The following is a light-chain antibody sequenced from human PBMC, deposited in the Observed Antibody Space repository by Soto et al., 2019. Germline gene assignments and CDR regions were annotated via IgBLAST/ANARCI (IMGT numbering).Light chain of an antibody. J-gene: IGKJ3*01. CDR3: QQLEIYPST. V-gene: IGKV1-9*01. CDR2: AAS. CDR1: QGISNF. Sequence: DIQMTQYPSTLSSSIGDRVSITCRASQGISNFLAWYKQKPGKAPKLLIYAASTLQSGVPSRFSGSGSGTDFTLTISSLQPEDFATYYCQQLEIYPSTFGGGSNVDI.